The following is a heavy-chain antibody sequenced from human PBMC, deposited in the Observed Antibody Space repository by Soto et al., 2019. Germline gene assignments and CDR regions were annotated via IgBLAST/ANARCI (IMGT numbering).Heavy chain of an antibody. CDR1: GYTFTSYG. J-gene: IGHJ6*02. V-gene: IGHV1-18*01. D-gene: IGHD3-3*01. CDR3: ARAKITIFGVVITDYYYGMDV. CDR2: ISAYNGNT. Sequence: VASVKVSCKASGYTFTSYGISWVRQAPGQGLEWMGWISAYNGNTNYAQKLQGRVTMTTDTSTSTAYMELRSLRSDDTAVYYCARAKITIFGVVITDYYYGMDVWGQGTTVTVSS.